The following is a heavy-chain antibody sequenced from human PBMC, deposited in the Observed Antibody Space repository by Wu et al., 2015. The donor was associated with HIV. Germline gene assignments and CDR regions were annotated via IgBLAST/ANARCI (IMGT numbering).Heavy chain of an antibody. CDR3: AINTDSVATSLYSLGV. CDR2: LIPMYGPA. D-gene: IGHD5-12*01. Sequence: QVQLLQSGAEVKNPGSSVRVSCKASGATFSSYALSWVRQAPGQGLEWMGRLIPMYGPANYAQKFQGRVTITADESTSTAYMDVSSLRSDDTAVYYCAINTDSVATSLYSLGVWGQGTVVTVSS. J-gene: IGHJ6*02. CDR1: GATFSSYA. V-gene: IGHV1-69*13.